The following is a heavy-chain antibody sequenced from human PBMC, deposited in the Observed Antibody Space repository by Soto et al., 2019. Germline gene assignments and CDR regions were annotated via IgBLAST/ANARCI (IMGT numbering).Heavy chain of an antibody. CDR3: AARILYSSVDAFDI. V-gene: IGHV1-58*01. D-gene: IGHD6-19*01. J-gene: IGHJ3*02. CDR1: GFTFTSSA. Sequence: ASVKVSCKASGFTFTSSAVQWVRQARGQRLEWIGWIVVGSGNTNYAQKFQERVTITRDMSTSTAYMELSSLRSEDTAVYYCAARILYSSVDAFDIWGQGTMVTVSS. CDR2: IVVGSGNT.